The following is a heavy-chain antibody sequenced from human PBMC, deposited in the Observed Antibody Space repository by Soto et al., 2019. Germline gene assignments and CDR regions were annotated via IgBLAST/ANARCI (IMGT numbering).Heavy chain of an antibody. CDR2: VSASGLNT. V-gene: IGHV3-23*01. CDR3: AKDRPRRTSRYFFDY. CDR1: GFTFSTYA. Sequence: PGGSLRLSCAASGFTFSTYAMAWVRQAPGKGLEWVSGVSASGLNTDYADPVKGRFYISRDNSKNTVSLHMNSLRAEDTALYYSAKDRPRRTSRYFFDYWGQGTPVTVSS. J-gene: IGHJ4*02.